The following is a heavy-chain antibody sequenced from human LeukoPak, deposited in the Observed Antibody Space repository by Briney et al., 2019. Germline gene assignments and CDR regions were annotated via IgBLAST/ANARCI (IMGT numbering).Heavy chain of an antibody. J-gene: IGHJ4*02. Sequence: SETLSLTCAVYGGSFSGYYWSWIRQPPGKGLEWIGYIYYSGSTNYNPSLKSRVTISVDTSKNQFSLKLSSVTAADTAVYYCARDNTDNFDYWGQGTLVTVSS. CDR2: IYYSGST. CDR3: ARDNTDNFDY. CDR1: GGSFSGYY. V-gene: IGHV4-59*01.